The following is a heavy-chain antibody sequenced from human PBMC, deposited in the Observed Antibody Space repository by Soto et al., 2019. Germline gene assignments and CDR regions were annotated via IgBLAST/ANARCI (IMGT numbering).Heavy chain of an antibody. J-gene: IGHJ3*02. CDR3: ECLLVTDTDAFDI. V-gene: IGHV1-8*01. CDR2: MNPNRGNT. D-gene: IGHD2-21*02. CDR1: GYTFTSYD. Sequence: QVQLVQSGAEVKKPGASVKVSCKASGYTFTSYDINWVRQATGQGLEWMGWMNPNRGNTGYAQKIQGRVTMTRNTSISTAYMELISLGSEDTAVYYCECLLVTDTDAFDIWGKGTMVTVSS.